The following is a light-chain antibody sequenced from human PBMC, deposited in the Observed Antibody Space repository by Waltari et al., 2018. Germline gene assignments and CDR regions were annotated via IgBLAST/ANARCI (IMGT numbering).Light chain of an antibody. Sequence: QSALTQPASVSGSPGQSITISCTGTNNAVGAYNYVSWYQHHPGKAPKFMIYEVSNRPSGVSNRFSGSKSGNTASLTISGLQAEDEADYYCTSFTSTNTWVFGGGTKLTVL. V-gene: IGLV2-14*01. CDR2: EVS. J-gene: IGLJ3*02. CDR3: TSFTSTNTWV. CDR1: NNAVGAYNY.